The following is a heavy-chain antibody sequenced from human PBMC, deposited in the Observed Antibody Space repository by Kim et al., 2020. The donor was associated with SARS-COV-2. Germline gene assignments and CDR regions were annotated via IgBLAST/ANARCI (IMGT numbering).Heavy chain of an antibody. V-gene: IGHV3-30-3*01. J-gene: IGHJ4*02. CDR1: GFTFSSFA. CDR2: ISYDGSNE. Sequence: GGSLRLSCAASGFTFSSFAMHWVRQAPGKGLEWVAVISYDGSNEYYVDSVKGRFTIFRDNSTNTLFLQMNSLRLEDTAMYYCARAATYDILTYWGQGALVTVSS. CDR3: ARAATYDILTY. D-gene: IGHD3-9*01.